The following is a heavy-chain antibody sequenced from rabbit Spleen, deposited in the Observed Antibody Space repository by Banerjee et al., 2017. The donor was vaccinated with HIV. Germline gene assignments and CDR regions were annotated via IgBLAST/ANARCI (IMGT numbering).Heavy chain of an antibody. V-gene: IGHV1S40*01. CDR2: IYVGSGGGT. Sequence: QSLEESGGDLVKPGASLTLTCTASGFSFSSSDYMCWVRQAPGKGLEWIACIYVGSGGGTKYASWAKGRFTISKTSSTTVTLQMTSLTAADTATYFCAREKSGDYGYDLWGTGTLVTVS. CDR1: GFSFSSSDY. CDR3: AREKSGDYGYDL. D-gene: IGHD6-1*01. J-gene: IGHJ4*01.